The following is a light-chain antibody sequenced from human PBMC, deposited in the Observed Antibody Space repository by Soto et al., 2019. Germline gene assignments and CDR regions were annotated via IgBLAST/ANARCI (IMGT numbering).Light chain of an antibody. CDR3: TSYTTSITYV. CDR2: DVS. J-gene: IGLJ1*01. Sequence: QAVLTQPASVSGYPGQAITISCTGTSSDFGDFNYVFWYQQHPGKAPKLLIYDVSNRPSGVSNRFSGSKSGDTASLTISGLQAEDEADYYCTSYTTSITYVFGTGTKVTVL. CDR1: SSDFGDFNY. V-gene: IGLV2-14*03.